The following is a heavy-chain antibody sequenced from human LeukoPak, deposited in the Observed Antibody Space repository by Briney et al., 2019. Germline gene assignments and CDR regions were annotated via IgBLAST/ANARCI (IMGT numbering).Heavy chain of an antibody. V-gene: IGHV3-53*01. CDR3: ARDSRVEMATIA. D-gene: IGHD5-24*01. J-gene: IGHJ5*02. CDR1: GFTFSSNY. Sequence: GGSLRLSCAASGFTFSSNYMSWVRQAPGKGLEWVSVIYSGGSTYYADSVKGRFTISRDNSKNTLYLQMNSLRAEDTAVYYCARDSRVEMATIAWGQGTLVTVSS. CDR2: IYSGGST.